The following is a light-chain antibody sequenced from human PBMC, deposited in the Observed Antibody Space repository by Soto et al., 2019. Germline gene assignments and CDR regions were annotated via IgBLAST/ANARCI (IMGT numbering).Light chain of an antibody. CDR1: SSDIGGLYNY. V-gene: IGLV2-14*03. CDR2: DVN. CDR3: SAYSSGATHVV. Sequence: QPVLTQPASVSGSPGQSITISCTGTSSDIGGLYNYVSWYQQHPGKAPKLLIYDVNDRPSGVSDRLSGSKSGNTASLTISGLQAEDEADYFCSAYSSGATHVVFGGGTKVTVL. J-gene: IGLJ2*01.